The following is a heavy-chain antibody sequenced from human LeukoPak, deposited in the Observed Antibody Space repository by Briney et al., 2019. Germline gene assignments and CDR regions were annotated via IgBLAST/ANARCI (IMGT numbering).Heavy chain of an antibody. CDR3: AMPRVVGLYYFDY. D-gene: IGHD2-2*01. Sequence: ASVKISCKASGGTFSSYAISWVRQAPGQGLEWMGRIIPILGIANYAQKFQGRVTITADKSTSTAYMELSSLRSEDTAVYYCAMPRVVGLYYFDYWGQGTLVTVSS. V-gene: IGHV1-69*04. J-gene: IGHJ4*02. CDR2: IIPILGIA. CDR1: GGTFSSYA.